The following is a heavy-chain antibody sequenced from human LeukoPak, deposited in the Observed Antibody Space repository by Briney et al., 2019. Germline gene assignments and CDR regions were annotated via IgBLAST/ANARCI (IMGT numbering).Heavy chain of an antibody. CDR3: ARGRGSGLTTVDFDY. CDR2: ISSGSSYM. Sequence: PGGSLRLSCAASGFTLSTYSMNWVRQAPGMGLEWVSSISSGSSYMYYADSLKGRVTISRDNTKNSLYLQMNSLGAEDTAVYYCARGRGSGLTTVDFDYWGQGTLVTVSS. CDR1: GFTLSTYS. J-gene: IGHJ4*02. V-gene: IGHV3-21*01. D-gene: IGHD6-19*01.